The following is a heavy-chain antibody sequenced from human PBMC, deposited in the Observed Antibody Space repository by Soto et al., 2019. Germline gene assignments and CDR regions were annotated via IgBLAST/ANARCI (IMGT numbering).Heavy chain of an antibody. V-gene: IGHV1-69*13. CDR2: IILIFGTA. Sequence: GASVKVSCKASGGTFSSYAISWVRQAPGQGLEWMGGIILIFGTADYAQKFQGRVTITADESTSTAYMELSSLRSEDTAVYYCASMLDHYYFDYWGQGTLVTVSS. CDR3: ASMLDHYYFDY. J-gene: IGHJ4*02. CDR1: GGTFSSYA. D-gene: IGHD1-1*01.